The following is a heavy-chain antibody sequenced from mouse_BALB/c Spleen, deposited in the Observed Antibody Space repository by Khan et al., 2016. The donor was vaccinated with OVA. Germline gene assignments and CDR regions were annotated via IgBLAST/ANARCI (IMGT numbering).Heavy chain of an antibody. Sequence: VQLQQSGTVLARPGASVKMSCKASGYTFTSYWMHWVKQRTGQGLEWIGAIYPGNSDTNYNQKFKGKAKLTAVTSTSTAYLELNSLTNEDSAVYDCTINGFGSYESGDYWGQRNTLTVSS. J-gene: IGHJ2*01. CDR1: GYTFTSYW. V-gene: IGHV1-5*01. D-gene: IGHD1-1*02. CDR3: TINGFGSYESGDY. CDR2: IYPGNSDT.